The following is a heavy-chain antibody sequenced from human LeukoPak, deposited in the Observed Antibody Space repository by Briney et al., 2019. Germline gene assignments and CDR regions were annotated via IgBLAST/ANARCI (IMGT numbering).Heavy chain of an antibody. J-gene: IGHJ5*02. D-gene: IGHD3-10*01. Sequence: GGSLRLSCAASGFTFSSYWMHGVRQAPGKGLVWVSRINSDGSSTSYADSVKGRFTISRDNAKNTLYLQMNSLRAEDTAVYYCARAYGSGRGNWFDPWGQGTLVTVSS. V-gene: IGHV3-74*01. CDR3: ARAYGSGRGNWFDP. CDR2: INSDGSST. CDR1: GFTFSSYW.